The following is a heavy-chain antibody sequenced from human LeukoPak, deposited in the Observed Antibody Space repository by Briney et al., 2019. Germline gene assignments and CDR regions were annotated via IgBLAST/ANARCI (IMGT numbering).Heavy chain of an antibody. CDR2: MSNSGNT. CDR3: ARGAGWYHY. CDR1: GGSTSSYY. Sequence: SETLSLTCTVAGGSTSSYYWSWIRQPPGKGLEWIGYMSNSGNTKYNPSVKGRVTISVDTSKNQFSLRLTSVTAADTAVYYCARGAGWYHYWGQGTLVTVSS. V-gene: IGHV4-59*12. D-gene: IGHD6-19*01. J-gene: IGHJ4*02.